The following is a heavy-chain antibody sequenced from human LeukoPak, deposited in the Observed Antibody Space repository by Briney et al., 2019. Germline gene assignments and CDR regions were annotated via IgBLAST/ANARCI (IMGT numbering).Heavy chain of an antibody. J-gene: IGHJ4*02. CDR1: GFTVSSNY. Sequence: GGSLRLSCAASGFTVSSNYMTWVRQAPGKGLEWVSIIYSGGSTSYADSVKGRFTISRDNSKNTLYLQMNSLRAEDTAAYYCAKDRELHRARYFDYWGQGTLVTVSS. CDR3: AKDRELHRARYFDY. V-gene: IGHV3-53*01. D-gene: IGHD1-26*01. CDR2: IYSGGST.